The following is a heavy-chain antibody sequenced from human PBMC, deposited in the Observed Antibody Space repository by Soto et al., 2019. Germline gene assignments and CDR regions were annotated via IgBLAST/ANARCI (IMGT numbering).Heavy chain of an antibody. J-gene: IGHJ6*02. Sequence: QVQLVESGGGVVQPGRSLRLSCAASGFNFNNYGMHWVRQAPGKGLEWVAVIWNDGSGYHYANSVKGRFTISRDNSKNTLYLQMSSLRAADTAVYYCARRQISPPTRGAASARGGMDVWGQGTTVTVSS. CDR2: IWNDGSGY. CDR3: ARRQISPPTRGAASARGGMDV. V-gene: IGHV3-33*01. D-gene: IGHD6-13*01. CDR1: GFNFNNYG.